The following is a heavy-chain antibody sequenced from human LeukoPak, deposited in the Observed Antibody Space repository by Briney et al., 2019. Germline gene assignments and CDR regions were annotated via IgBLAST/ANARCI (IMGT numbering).Heavy chain of an antibody. D-gene: IGHD6-13*01. V-gene: IGHV5-51*01. CDR2: IYPGDSDT. Sequence: GESLKISCKGSGHSFTSYWIGWVRQMPGKGLEWMGIIYPGDSDTRYSPSFQGQVTISADKSISTAYLQWSSLKASDTAMYYCARLERAAAGTYYFDYWGQGTLVTVSS. CDR1: GHSFTSYW. CDR3: ARLERAAAGTYYFDY. J-gene: IGHJ4*02.